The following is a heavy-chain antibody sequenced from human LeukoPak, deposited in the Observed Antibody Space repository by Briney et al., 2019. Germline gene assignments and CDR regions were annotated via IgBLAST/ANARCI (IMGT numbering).Heavy chain of an antibody. CDR3: AKERGWIQLWPNHFDY. J-gene: IGHJ4*02. CDR2: ISYDGSNK. V-gene: IGHV3-30-3*01. D-gene: IGHD5-18*01. CDR1: GFTFSSYA. Sequence: GGSLRLSCAASGFTFSSYAMHWVRQAPGKGLEWVAVISYDGSNKYYADSVKGRFTISRDNSKNTLYLQMNSLRAEDTAVYYCAKERGWIQLWPNHFDYWGQGTLVTVSS.